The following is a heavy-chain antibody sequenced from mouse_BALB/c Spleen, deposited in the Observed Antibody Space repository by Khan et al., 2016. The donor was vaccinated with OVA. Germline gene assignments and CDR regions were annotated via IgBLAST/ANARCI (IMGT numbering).Heavy chain of an antibody. D-gene: IGHD2-5*01. Sequence: EVQLVESGGGLVQPGGSLKLSCAASGFTFSSYDMSWVRQTPDKRLELVATINTNVGSTYYPDSVKGRFTISRDNAKNTLYLQMSSLKSEDTAMYYCARVGIIYYSNYAYYFDYWGQGTTLTVSS. J-gene: IGHJ2*01. CDR2: INTNVGST. V-gene: IGHV5-6-3*01. CDR3: ARVGIIYYSNYAYYFDY. CDR1: GFTFSSYD.